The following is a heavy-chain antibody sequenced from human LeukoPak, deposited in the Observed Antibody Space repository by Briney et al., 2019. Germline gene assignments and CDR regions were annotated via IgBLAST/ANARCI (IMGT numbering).Heavy chain of an antibody. CDR3: ARGRSITLLRGVVMSDVFDI. Sequence: GGSLRLSCAASGFTLSNYGMNWVRQAPGKGLEWVSFIDTSESYIYYGDSVKGRFPISRDNAKNLLFPQIDRLRAEDPALLYCARGRSITLLRGVVMSDVFDIWGERAMGAVSS. CDR2: IDTSESYI. D-gene: IGHD3-10*01. V-gene: IGHV3-21*06. J-gene: IGHJ3*02. CDR1: GFTLSNYG.